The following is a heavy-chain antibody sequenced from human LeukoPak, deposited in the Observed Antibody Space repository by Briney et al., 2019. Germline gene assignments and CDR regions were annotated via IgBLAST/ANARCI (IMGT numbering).Heavy chain of an antibody. CDR1: GYTFTGYY. Sequence: ASVKVSCKASGYTFTGYYMHWVQQAPGQGLEWMGWINPNSGGTNYAQKFQGRVTMTRDTSISTAYMELSRLRSDDTAVYYCASLLREMATIIDAWGQGTLVTVSS. J-gene: IGHJ5*02. CDR3: ASLLREMATIIDA. V-gene: IGHV1-2*02. D-gene: IGHD5-24*01. CDR2: INPNSGGT.